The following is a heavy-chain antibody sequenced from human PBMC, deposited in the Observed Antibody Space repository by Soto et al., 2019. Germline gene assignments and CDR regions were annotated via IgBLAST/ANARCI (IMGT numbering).Heavy chain of an antibody. CDR1: GYTFTSYA. D-gene: IGHD5-18*01. Sequence: QVQLVQSGAEEKKPGASVKVSCKASGYTFTSYAMHWVRQAPGQRLEWMGWINAGNGNTKYSQKFQGRVTFTRDTSGSTAYMELSSLRSEDTAVYYCAAGGGYTYGRGMDVWGQGTTVTVSS. J-gene: IGHJ6*02. CDR2: INAGNGNT. V-gene: IGHV1-3*05. CDR3: AAGGGYTYGRGMDV.